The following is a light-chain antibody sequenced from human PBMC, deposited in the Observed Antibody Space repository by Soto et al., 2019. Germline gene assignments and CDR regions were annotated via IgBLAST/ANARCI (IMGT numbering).Light chain of an antibody. Sequence: DIQMTQSPSTLSASVGDRVTITCWASQSISSWLAWYQQKPGKAPKLLIYKASSLESGVPSRFSGSGSGTEFTLTISSLQPDDFATYYCQQYNNYSTFGQGTQVET. CDR2: KAS. J-gene: IGKJ1*01. V-gene: IGKV1-5*03. CDR1: QSISSW. CDR3: QQYNNYST.